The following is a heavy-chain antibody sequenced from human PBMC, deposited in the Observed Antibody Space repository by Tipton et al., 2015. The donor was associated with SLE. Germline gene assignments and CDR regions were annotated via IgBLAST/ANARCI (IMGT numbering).Heavy chain of an antibody. CDR3: ARRRESSSSLDY. V-gene: IGHV4-39*07. D-gene: IGHD6-6*01. CDR2: IYYSGST. CDR1: SGSISSSSYY. J-gene: IGHJ4*02. Sequence: TLSLTCTVSSGSISSSSYYWGWIRQPPGKGLEWIGSIYYSGSTYYNPSLKSRVTISVDTSKNQFSLKLSSVTAADTAVYYCARRRESSSSLDYWGQGTLVTVSS.